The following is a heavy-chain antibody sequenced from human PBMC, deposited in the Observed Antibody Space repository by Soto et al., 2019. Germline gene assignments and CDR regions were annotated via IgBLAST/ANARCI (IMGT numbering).Heavy chain of an antibody. CDR2: FVPLFGST. J-gene: IGHJ4*02. V-gene: IGHV1-69*01. D-gene: IGHD2-15*01. CDR1: GGTFSGYA. CDR3: ATHSLGTSSPPYFDN. Sequence: QVQLVQSGAEVKKPGSSVKVSCQASGGTFSGYALTWVLQAPGQGLEWMGEFVPLFGSTNYAQKFAGRITIIADESTSTGYMELSTLRSEDTAVYYCATHSLGTSSPPYFDNWGQGTLVTVSS.